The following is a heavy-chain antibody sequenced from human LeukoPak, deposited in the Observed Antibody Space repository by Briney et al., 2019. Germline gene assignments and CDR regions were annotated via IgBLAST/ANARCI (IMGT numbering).Heavy chain of an antibody. D-gene: IGHD3-10*01. J-gene: IGHJ4*02. CDR1: GYTFNRHS. Sequence: ASVKVSCKASGYTFNRHSIIWVRQAPGQGLEWMGRINPNSGGTNYAQKFQGRVTMTRDTSISTAYMELSRLRSDDTAVYYCEVMVRGVINDYWGQGTLVTVSS. CDR2: INPNSGGT. V-gene: IGHV1-2*06. CDR3: EVMVRGVINDY.